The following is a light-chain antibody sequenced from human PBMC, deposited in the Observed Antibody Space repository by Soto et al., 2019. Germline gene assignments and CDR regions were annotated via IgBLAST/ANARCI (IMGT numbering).Light chain of an antibody. CDR3: SSYTSSGTRI. CDR2: EVT. CDR1: SSDVGYDKY. V-gene: IGLV2-14*01. J-gene: IGLJ2*01. Sequence: QSVLTQPASVSGSLGQSITISCSGTSSDVGYDKYVSWYQQNPGKAPKLIIYEVTNRPSGVSYRFSGSKSAYTASLTISGLQAEDEADYYCSSYTSSGTRIFGGGTKVTVL.